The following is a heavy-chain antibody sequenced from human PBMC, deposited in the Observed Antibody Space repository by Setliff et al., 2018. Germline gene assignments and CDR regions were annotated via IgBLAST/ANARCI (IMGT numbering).Heavy chain of an antibody. CDR1: GVSIRSYY. V-gene: IGHV4-4*07. CDR2: LHTSGTT. Sequence: SETLSLTCTVSGVSIRSYYWTWIRQPAGKGLEWVGRLHTSGTTTYNLSLKSRVTMSMDKANNQFSLRVTSVTAADTAVYFCARDNTIVGATDYWGQGILVTVSS. CDR3: ARDNTIVGATDY. D-gene: IGHD1-26*01. J-gene: IGHJ4*02.